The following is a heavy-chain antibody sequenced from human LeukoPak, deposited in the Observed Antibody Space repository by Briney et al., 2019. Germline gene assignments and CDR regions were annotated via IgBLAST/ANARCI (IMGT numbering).Heavy chain of an antibody. Sequence: GGSLRLSCAASGFTFSSYGMHWVHQAPGKGLEWVAFIRYDGSNKYYADSVKGRFTISRDNSKNTLYLQMNSLRAEDTAVYYCAKEEGSSWFTFDYWGQGTLVTVSS. J-gene: IGHJ4*02. CDR2: IRYDGSNK. D-gene: IGHD6-13*01. V-gene: IGHV3-30*02. CDR3: AKEEGSSWFTFDY. CDR1: GFTFSSYG.